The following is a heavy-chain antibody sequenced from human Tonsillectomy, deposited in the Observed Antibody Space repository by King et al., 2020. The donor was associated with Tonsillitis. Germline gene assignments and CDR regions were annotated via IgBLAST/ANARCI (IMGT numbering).Heavy chain of an antibody. CDR1: GGSISSYY. CDR2: IHDSGST. D-gene: IGHD3-10*01. J-gene: IGHJ6*03. V-gene: IGHV4-59*01. Sequence: QLQESGPGLVKPSETLSLTCTVSGGSISSYYWSWIRQPPGRGLEWIGYIHDSGSTNYNPSLKSRVTISVDTSKNQISLKLSSVTAADTAVYYCARVDQALVRGVYYYYYMDVWGKGTTVTVSS. CDR3: ARVDQALVRGVYYYYYMDV.